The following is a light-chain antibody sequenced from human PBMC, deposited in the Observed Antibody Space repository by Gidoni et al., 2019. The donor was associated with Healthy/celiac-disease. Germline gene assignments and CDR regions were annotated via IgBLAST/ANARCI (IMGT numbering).Light chain of an antibody. Sequence: QSGLTQRASVAGAPGQSITISCTGTSSDVGRYNLVSWYQQHPGKAPKLMIYEVSKRPSVFSNRFSGSKSGNTASLTISGLQAEDEADYYCCSYAGSSTWVVGGGTELTVL. J-gene: IGLJ3*02. V-gene: IGLV2-23*02. CDR2: EVS. CDR3: CSYAGSSTWV. CDR1: SSDVGRYNL.